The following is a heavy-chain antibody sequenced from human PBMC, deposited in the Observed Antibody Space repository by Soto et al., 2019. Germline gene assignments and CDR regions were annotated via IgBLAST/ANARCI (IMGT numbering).Heavy chain of an antibody. CDR3: ARTILIRDSDN. CDR2: VDKDGGET. J-gene: IGHJ4*02. Sequence: GGSLRLSCGASGFTFSNYWLSWVRQAPGKGLEWVAFVDKDGGETHYADSVKGRFTLSRDNAKSSVFLEMKSLRVEDTAMYFCARTILIRDSDNWGQGTQVTVSS. V-gene: IGHV3-7*03. CDR1: GFTFSNYW. D-gene: IGHD3-3*02.